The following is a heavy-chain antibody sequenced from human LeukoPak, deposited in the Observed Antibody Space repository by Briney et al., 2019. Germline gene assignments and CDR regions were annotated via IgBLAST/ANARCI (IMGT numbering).Heavy chain of an antibody. CDR2: INPSGGST. D-gene: IGHD2-2*01. CDR1: GYTFTSYY. J-gene: IGHJ5*02. Sequence: ASVKVFCKASGYTFTSYYMHWVRQAPGQGLEWMGIINPSGGSTSYAQKFQGRVTMTRDMSTSTVYMELSSLTSEDTAVYYCARVVTPRYCSSPSCYWKGWFDPWGQGTLVTVSS. CDR3: ARVVTPRYCSSPSCYWKGWFDP. V-gene: IGHV1-46*01.